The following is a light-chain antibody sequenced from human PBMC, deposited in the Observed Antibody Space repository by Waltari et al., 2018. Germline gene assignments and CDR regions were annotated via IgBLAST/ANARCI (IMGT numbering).Light chain of an antibody. CDR1: QSISSSY. CDR3: QYYSTSPPYT. J-gene: IGKJ2*01. Sequence: EVVMTQSPAMASVSPGERAALFCRASQSISSSYLAWYQQKLGQAPRLFIYGASTMATGIPDRFSGSGSGTDFTLTISRLEPEDFAVYYCQYYSTSPPYTFGQGTKLEIK. V-gene: IGKV3-20*01. CDR2: GAS.